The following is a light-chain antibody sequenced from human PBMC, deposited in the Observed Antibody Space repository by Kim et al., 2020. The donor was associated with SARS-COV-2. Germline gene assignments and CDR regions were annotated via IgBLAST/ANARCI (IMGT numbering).Light chain of an antibody. CDR1: SSNIGGDYD. V-gene: IGLV1-40*01. CDR3: QSYDSSLSGSRV. J-gene: IGLJ2*01. CDR2: GNN. Sequence: QPVLTQPSSVSGAPGQRVTISCTGSSSNIGGDYDVHWYQQVPGTAPKLLIYGNNNRPSGVPDRFSGSKSGTSASLAITGLQAEDEADYYCQSYDSSLSGSRVFGGGTQLTVL.